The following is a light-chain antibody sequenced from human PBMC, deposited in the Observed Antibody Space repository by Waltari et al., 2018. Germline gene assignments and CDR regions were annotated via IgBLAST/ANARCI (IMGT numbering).Light chain of an antibody. CDR1: QTVRTTY. V-gene: IGKV3-20*01. J-gene: IGKJ4*01. CDR3: QQYDISPLT. CDR2: GAS. Sequence: EIVLTQSPGTLSLSPGERATLSCRASQTVRTTYLAWYHQKPGQAPTLLIYGASSRATGIPDMFSGSGSGTDFSLTSSSLEPEDCAVYYCQQYDISPLTFGGGTKVEIK.